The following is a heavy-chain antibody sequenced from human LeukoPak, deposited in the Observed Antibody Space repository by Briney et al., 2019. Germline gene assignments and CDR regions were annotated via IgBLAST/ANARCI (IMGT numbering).Heavy chain of an antibody. CDR3: AKDLHCSGGSCSHY. V-gene: IGHV3-23*01. Sequence: PXGSLRLSCAASGFTFSSYAMSWVRQAPGKGLEWVSAISGSGGSTYYADSVKGRFTISRDNSKNTLYLQMNSLRAEDTAVYYCAKDLHCSGGSCSHYWGQGTLVTVSS. CDR2: ISGSGGST. D-gene: IGHD2-15*01. J-gene: IGHJ4*02. CDR1: GFTFSSYA.